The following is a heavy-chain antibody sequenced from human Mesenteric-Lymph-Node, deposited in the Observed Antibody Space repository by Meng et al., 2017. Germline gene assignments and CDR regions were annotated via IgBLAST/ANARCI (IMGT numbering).Heavy chain of an antibody. CDR3: ARGYCGGDCPQVFQH. J-gene: IGHJ1*01. CDR1: GYTFTSYY. CDR2: IIPIFGTA. Sequence: ASVKVSCKASGYTFTSYYMHWVRQAPGQGLEWMGGIIPIFGTANYAQKFQGRVTMTRDTSTSTVYMELSSLRSEDTAVYYCARGYCGGDCPQVFQHWGQGTLVTVSS. D-gene: IGHD2-21*02. V-gene: IGHV1-46*01.